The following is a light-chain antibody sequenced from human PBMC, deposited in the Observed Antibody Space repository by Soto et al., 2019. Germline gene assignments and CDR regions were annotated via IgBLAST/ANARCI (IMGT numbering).Light chain of an antibody. CDR1: QGITDD. Sequence: AIQMTQSPSSLSASVGDRVTITCRASQGITDDLGWYQQKPGKAPKLLIYAASSLQSGVPSRFSGSGSGADFTLTISSLQPEDFATYYCLQNFNFPWTFGLGTKVDIK. J-gene: IGKJ1*01. CDR3: LQNFNFPWT. V-gene: IGKV1-6*01. CDR2: AAS.